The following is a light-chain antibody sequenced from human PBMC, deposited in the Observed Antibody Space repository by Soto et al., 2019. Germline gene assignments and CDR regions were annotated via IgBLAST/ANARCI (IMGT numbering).Light chain of an antibody. J-gene: IGLJ2*01. Sequence: QSVLTQPRSASGSPGQSVTISCTGTGSDVGAYKYVSWYQQNPGKAPKLMIYDVSERPSGVPDRFSGSKSGNMASLTISGLQAEDEADYYCCAYAGSYTLVFGGGTKVTVL. V-gene: IGLV2-11*01. CDR1: GSDVGAYKY. CDR2: DVS. CDR3: CAYAGSYTLV.